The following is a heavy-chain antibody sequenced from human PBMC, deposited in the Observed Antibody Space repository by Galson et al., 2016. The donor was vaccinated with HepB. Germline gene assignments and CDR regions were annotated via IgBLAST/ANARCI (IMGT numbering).Heavy chain of an antibody. D-gene: IGHD6-13*01. V-gene: IGHV2-70*04. CDR2: IDWNDNK. Sequence: PALVKPTQTLTLTCTFSGLSLSTSGMRMNWVRQPPGKALEWLARIDWNDNKFYNASLNTKLTISKDTSKNRVVLTMPNMDPVDTATYYCARIAAAGPYYFGMDVWGQGTTVTVSS. CDR1: GLSLSTSGMR. CDR3: ARIAAAGPYYFGMDV. J-gene: IGHJ6*02.